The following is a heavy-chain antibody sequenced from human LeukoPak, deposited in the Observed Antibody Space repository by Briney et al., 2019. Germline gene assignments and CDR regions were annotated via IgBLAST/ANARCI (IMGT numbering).Heavy chain of an antibody. D-gene: IGHD2-2*03. V-gene: IGHV1-2*02. CDR3: ARNVWVLSVLGFDY. CDR2: LNPDIGAT. Sequence: ASVKVSCKASGYTFTSYGISWVRQAPGQGLEWMGWLNPDIGATNYAQKFQGRVTMTRDTSISTAYMELSSLRSDDTAVYYCARNVWVLSVLGFDYWGQGTLVTVSS. J-gene: IGHJ4*02. CDR1: GYTFTSYG.